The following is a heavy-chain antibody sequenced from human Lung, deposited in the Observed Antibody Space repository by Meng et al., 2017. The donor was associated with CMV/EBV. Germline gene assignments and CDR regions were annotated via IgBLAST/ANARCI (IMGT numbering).Heavy chain of an antibody. CDR2: IYYSGSA. V-gene: IGHV4-59*01. Sequence: GSLRLSCTISGGSISSYYWSWIRQPPGKGLEWIGNIYYSGSANYNPSLKSPVTMSVDTSKNQFSLKLSSVTAADTAVYYCTRETGETFWSGSHDSWGQGXLVTASS. CDR3: TRETGETFWSGSHDS. D-gene: IGHD3-3*01. J-gene: IGHJ4*02. CDR1: GGSISSYY.